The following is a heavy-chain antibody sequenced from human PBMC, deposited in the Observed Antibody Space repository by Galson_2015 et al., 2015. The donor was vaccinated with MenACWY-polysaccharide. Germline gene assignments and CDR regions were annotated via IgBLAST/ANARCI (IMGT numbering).Heavy chain of an antibody. CDR3: AHSRPTDITGVDWFDP. J-gene: IGHJ5*02. CDR2: IYWDDDK. Sequence: PALVKPTQPLTLTCTFSGFSLSTSGVGVGWIRQPPGKALEWLALIYWDDDKRYSPSLKSRLTITKDTSKNQVVLTMTNMDPVDTATYYCAHSRPTDITGVDWFDPWGQGTLVTVSS. V-gene: IGHV2-5*02. CDR1: GFSLSTSGVG. D-gene: IGHD6-6*01.